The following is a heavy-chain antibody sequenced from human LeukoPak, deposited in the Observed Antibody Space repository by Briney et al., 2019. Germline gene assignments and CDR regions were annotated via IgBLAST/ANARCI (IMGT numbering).Heavy chain of an antibody. Sequence: GGSLRLSCAASGFRFNTYWMSWVRQAPGKGLEWVANIKQDGNEKYYADSVKGRFTISRDKSKNTLNLQMNSLRAEDTAVYYCAKDPTHYRVWDYYETIGLSYWGQGTLVTVSS. V-gene: IGHV3-7*01. CDR1: GFRFNTYW. J-gene: IGHJ4*02. CDR3: AKDPTHYRVWDYYETIGLSY. CDR2: IKQDGNEK. D-gene: IGHD3-22*01.